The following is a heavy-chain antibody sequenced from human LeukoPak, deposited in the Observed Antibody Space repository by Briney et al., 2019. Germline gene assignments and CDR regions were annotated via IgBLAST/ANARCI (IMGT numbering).Heavy chain of an antibody. V-gene: IGHV4-59*01. CDR3: ARGGASSNWFDP. J-gene: IGHJ5*02. CDR2: ISYSGST. CDR1: GDSISSFY. D-gene: IGHD4/OR15-4a*01. Sequence: SGTLSLTCTVSGDSISSFYWSWIRQPPGKRPEGIGYISYSGSTEYNPSLRSRVTISVDTSKNQLSLKLSSVTAADTAVYYCARGGASSNWFDPWGQGTLVTVSS.